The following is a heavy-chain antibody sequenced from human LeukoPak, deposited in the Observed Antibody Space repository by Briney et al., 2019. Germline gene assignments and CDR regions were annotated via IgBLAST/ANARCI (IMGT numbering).Heavy chain of an antibody. D-gene: IGHD5-12*01. V-gene: IGHV1-69*06. J-gene: IGHJ3*02. CDR2: IIPMFDTS. CDR3: ANQEWLRFNLNAFDI. CDR1: GDTFTTYA. Sequence: ASVKVSCQASGDTFTTYAIIWVRQAPGQGLEWMGGIIPMFDTSNYAQRLQGRVTITADKSTKTAYMELSSLRFEDTAVYYCANQEWLRFNLNAFDIWGQGTMVTVSS.